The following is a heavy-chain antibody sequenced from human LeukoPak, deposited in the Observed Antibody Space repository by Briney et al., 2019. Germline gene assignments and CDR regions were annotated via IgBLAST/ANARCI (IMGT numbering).Heavy chain of an antibody. CDR3: TTYHYDTSGYYYVTY. CDR1: GFTFSSYS. D-gene: IGHD3-22*01. Sequence: GGSLRLSCAASGFTFSSYSMNWVRQAPGKGLEWVGFIRSKAYGGTADYAASLKGRFTISRDDSKNIAYLHLISLKTEDTAVYYCTTYHYDTSGYYYVTYWGQGTLVTVSS. J-gene: IGHJ4*02. V-gene: IGHV3-49*04. CDR2: IRSKAYGGTA.